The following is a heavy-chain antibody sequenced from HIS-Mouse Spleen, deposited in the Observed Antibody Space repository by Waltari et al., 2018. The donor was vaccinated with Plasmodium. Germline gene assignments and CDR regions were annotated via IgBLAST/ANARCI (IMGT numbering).Heavy chain of an antibody. CDR2: MSSGSST. V-gene: IGHV3-53*02. CDR3: ARGGYDYKGTSLLY. Sequence: EVQLVETGGGLIQPGGSLRLSCAASGFTVSSNYMSWFRQAPGKGVEWVSVMSSGSSTYDADSGKGRFTISRDNAKNTLYLQRNSLRAEDTAVYYCARGGYDYKGTSLLYWGQGTLVTVSS. CDR1: GFTVSSNY. D-gene: IGHD3-22*01. J-gene: IGHJ4*02.